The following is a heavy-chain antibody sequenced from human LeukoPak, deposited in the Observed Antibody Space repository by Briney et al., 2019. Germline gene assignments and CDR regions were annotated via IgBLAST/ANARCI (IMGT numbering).Heavy chain of an antibody. V-gene: IGHV3-21*04. Sequence: GESLRLSCAASGFTFSSYTMNWVRQAPGKGLEWVSSISSSSSYIYHADSVKGRFTFSRDNAKNSLYLQMNSLRAEDTALYYCAREHGGNPLPFYYYYYYMDVWGKGTTATVSS. CDR2: ISSSSSYI. CDR1: GFTFSSYT. CDR3: AREHGGNPLPFYYYYYYMDV. D-gene: IGHD4-23*01. J-gene: IGHJ6*03.